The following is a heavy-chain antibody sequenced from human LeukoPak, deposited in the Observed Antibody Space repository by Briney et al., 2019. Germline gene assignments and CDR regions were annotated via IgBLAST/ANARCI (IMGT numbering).Heavy chain of an antibody. Sequence: ASVKVSCKASGYTFTSYYMHWVRQAPGQGLEWMGIINPSGGSTSYAQKFQGRVTMTRDMSTSTVYMELSSLRSEDTAVYYCARVSFGSGSYPRLFDYWGQGTLVTVSS. V-gene: IGHV1-46*01. D-gene: IGHD3-10*01. CDR2: INPSGGST. CDR1: GYTFTSYY. CDR3: ARVSFGSGSYPRLFDY. J-gene: IGHJ4*02.